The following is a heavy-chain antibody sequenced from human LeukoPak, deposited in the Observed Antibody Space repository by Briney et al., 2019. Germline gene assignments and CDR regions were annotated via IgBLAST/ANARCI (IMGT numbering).Heavy chain of an antibody. Sequence: VASVKVSCKASGGTFSSYAISWVRQAPGQGLEWMGGIIPIFGTANYAQKFQGRVTITADESTRTAYMELSSLRSEDTAVYYCASSGPPVGIAADLIGRREWHFDYWGQGTLVTVSS. CDR2: IIPIFGTA. D-gene: IGHD6-13*01. V-gene: IGHV1-69*13. J-gene: IGHJ4*02. CDR3: ASSGPPVGIAADLIGRREWHFDY. CDR1: GGTFSSYA.